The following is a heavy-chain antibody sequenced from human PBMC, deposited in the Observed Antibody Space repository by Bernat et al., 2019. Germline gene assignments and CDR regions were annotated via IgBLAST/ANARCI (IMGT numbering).Heavy chain of an antibody. Sequence: EVQLVESGGGLVQPGGSLRLSCAASGFTFSGYWMHWVRQAPGKGLVWVSRINSDGSSTTYADSVKGRFTISRDNAKNTLYLKMNSLRAEDTAVYYCAREVGATLSLDYWGQGTLVTVSS. CDR1: GFTFSGYW. J-gene: IGHJ4*02. V-gene: IGHV3-74*01. CDR2: INSDGSST. CDR3: AREVGATLSLDY. D-gene: IGHD1-26*01.